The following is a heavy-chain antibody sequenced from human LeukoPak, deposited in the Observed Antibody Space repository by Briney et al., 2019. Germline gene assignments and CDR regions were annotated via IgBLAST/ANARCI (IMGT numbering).Heavy chain of an antibody. J-gene: IGHJ4*02. Sequence: ASVKVSCKASGYTFTGYYMHWVRQAPGQGLEWMGLINPNSGGTKCAQKFQGRVTMTRDTSISTGNMELSRLRSDDTAVYYCARVGATGTTSPFDYWGQGTLVTVSS. CDR3: ARVGATGTTSPFDY. D-gene: IGHD1-1*01. V-gene: IGHV1-2*02. CDR1: GYTFTGYY. CDR2: INPNSGGT.